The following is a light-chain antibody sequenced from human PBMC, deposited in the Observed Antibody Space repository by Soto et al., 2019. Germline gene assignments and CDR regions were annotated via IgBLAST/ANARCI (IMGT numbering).Light chain of an antibody. V-gene: IGLV2-11*01. J-gene: IGLJ1*01. CDR3: CSYAGSYTWV. CDR1: SSDVGGYNF. Sequence: QSALTQPRSVSGSPGQSVTISCTGTSSDVGGYNFVSWYQQHPGKAPKLMIYDVSKRPSGVPDRFSGSKSGNTASLTISGRQAEDEADYYCCSYAGSYTWVFGTGTKLTFL. CDR2: DVS.